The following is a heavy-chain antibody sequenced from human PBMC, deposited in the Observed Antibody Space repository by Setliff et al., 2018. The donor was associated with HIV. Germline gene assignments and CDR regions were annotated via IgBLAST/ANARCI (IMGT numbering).Heavy chain of an antibody. J-gene: IGHJ6*02. D-gene: IGHD3-9*01. Sequence: GESLTLSCAASEFTFSSYSMNWVRQAPGKGLEWVASISSSGAHIFYADSLKGRFTISRDNGKNLLYLQMNSLRAEDTAVYYCARGGRLQYFDWPSYAMDVWGQGTTVTVSS. V-gene: IGHV3-21*06. CDR2: ISSSGAHI. CDR1: EFTFSSYS. CDR3: ARGGRLQYFDWPSYAMDV.